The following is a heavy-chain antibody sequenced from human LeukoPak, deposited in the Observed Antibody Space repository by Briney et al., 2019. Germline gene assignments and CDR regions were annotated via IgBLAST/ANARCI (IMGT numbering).Heavy chain of an antibody. CDR2: IYTSGST. CDR1: GGSISSYY. J-gene: IGHJ4*02. D-gene: IGHD3-22*01. CDR3: ARFSYDSFDY. Sequence: SETLSLTCTVSGGSISSYYWSWLRQPPGKGLEWIGYIYTSGSTNYNPSLKSRVTISVDTSKNQFSLKLSSVTAADTAVYYCARFSYDSFDYWGQGTLVTVSS. V-gene: IGHV4-4*09.